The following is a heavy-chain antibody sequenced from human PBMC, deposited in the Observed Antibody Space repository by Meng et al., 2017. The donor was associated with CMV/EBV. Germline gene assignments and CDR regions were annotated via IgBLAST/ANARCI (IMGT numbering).Heavy chain of an antibody. CDR2: IIPIFGTE. CDR1: GGTFSSYA. CDR3: ASGCDYFDS. J-gene: IGHJ4*02. Sequence: SVKVSCKASGGTFSSYAISWVRQAPGQGLEWMGGIIPIFGTEKYAQKFQGRVTITTDKSTSTAYMELSSLRSEDTAVYSCASGCDYFDSWGQGTLVTVSS. D-gene: IGHD6-19*01. V-gene: IGHV1-69*05.